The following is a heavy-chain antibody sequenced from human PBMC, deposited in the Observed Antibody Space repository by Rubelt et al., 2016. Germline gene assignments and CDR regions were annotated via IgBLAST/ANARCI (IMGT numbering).Heavy chain of an antibody. V-gene: IGHV4-38-2*02. CDR2: VTHSGST. Sequence: QVQLQESGPGLVKPSETLSLTCTVSGYSIGSAYYCAWIRQSPGRGLEWIGEVTHSGSTNYNPSLKSRVTMSVDTSKNQFSPRRSSVTAADTAVYYCARLIARYSTSSPVDCWGQGTLVTVSS. CDR3: ARLIARYSTSSPVDC. J-gene: IGHJ4*02. D-gene: IGHD6-6*01. CDR1: GYSIGSAYY.